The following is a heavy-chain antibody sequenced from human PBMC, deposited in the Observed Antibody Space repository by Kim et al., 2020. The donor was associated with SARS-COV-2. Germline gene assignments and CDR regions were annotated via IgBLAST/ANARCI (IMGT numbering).Heavy chain of an antibody. J-gene: IGHJ6*02. V-gene: IGHV5-51*01. CDR3: ARHDGGLWFGDSTGYFYYVMDA. Sequence: GESLKISCKVSGNNFANYWIGWVRHMPGKGLEWMGIIYPDDSDTRYSPSFQGQVTISADKSSNTAYLQWSRLKASDTAMYYFARHDGGLWFGDSTGYFYYVMDAWCQGTTVTVSS. CDR2: IYPDDSDT. CDR1: GNNFANYW. D-gene: IGHD3-10*01.